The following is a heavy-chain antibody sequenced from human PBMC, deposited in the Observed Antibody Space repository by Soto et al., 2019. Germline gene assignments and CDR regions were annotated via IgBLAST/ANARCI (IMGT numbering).Heavy chain of an antibody. CDR3: AKGIQLWLLVGYYFDD. CDR1: GFTFSSYA. J-gene: IGHJ4*02. Sequence: GWSMRLSCAASGFTFSSYAMSWVRQAPGKGLEWVSAISGSGGSTYYADSVKGRFTISRDNSKNTLYLQMNSLRAEDTAVYYCAKGIQLWLLVGYYFDDWGKGTRLTVSS. V-gene: IGHV3-23*01. D-gene: IGHD5-18*01. CDR2: ISGSGGST.